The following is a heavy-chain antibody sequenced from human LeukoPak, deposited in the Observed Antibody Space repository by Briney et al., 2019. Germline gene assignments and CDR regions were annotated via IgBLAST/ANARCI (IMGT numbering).Heavy chain of an antibody. CDR1: GGSISSYY. Sequence: SETLSLTCTVSGGSISSYYWSWIRQPPGKGPEWIGYIYYSGATNYNPSLISRVTISVDTSKNQFSLKVTSVTAADTAVYYCATGQVDYFYYMDVWGKGTTVTVSS. CDR2: IYYSGAT. J-gene: IGHJ6*03. CDR3: ATGQVDYFYYMDV. V-gene: IGHV4-59*01.